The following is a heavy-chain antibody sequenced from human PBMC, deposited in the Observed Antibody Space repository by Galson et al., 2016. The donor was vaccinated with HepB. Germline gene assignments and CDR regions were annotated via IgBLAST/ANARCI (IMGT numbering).Heavy chain of an antibody. CDR2: ITTTSSPI. CDR1: GFTLSDYD. J-gene: IGHJ5*02. CDR3: AREGRPETPKYSGYAAGWFDP. D-gene: IGHD5-12*01. V-gene: IGHV3-48*01. Sequence: SLRLSCAASGFTLSDYDMNWVRQAPGKGLEWVSYITTTSSPIYYADSVKGRFTISRDNAKNSLYMQMNSLRAEDTAVCYCAREGRPETPKYSGYAAGWFDPWGQGTLVTVSS.